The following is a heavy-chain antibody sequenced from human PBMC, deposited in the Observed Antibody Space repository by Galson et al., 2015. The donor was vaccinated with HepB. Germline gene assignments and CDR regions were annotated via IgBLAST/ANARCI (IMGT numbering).Heavy chain of an antibody. CDR1: GFTFSSYG. Sequence: SLRLSCAASGFTFSSYGMHWVRQAPGKGLEWVAVIWYDGSNKYYADSVKGRFTISRDNSKNTLYLQMNSLRAEDTAVYYCARGGYSSGWWSIVGIDPWGQGTLVTVSS. CDR2: IWYDGSNK. CDR3: ARGGYSSGWWSIVGIDP. J-gene: IGHJ5*02. D-gene: IGHD6-19*01. V-gene: IGHV3-33*01.